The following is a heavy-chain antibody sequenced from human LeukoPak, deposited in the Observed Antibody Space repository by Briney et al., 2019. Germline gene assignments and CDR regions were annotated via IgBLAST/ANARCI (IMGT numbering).Heavy chain of an antibody. Sequence: SETLSLTCIVSGDITHYWGWIRQPPGKGLECIGSIYFSGSAYYNPSLRSRVTISLDTSKKQLSLKLNSVTAADTAIYYCAKFSRWIPFKFWGQGTLVTVSS. CDR3: AKFSRWIPFKF. V-gene: IGHV4-39*01. D-gene: IGHD5-18*01. J-gene: IGHJ1*01. CDR2: IYFSGSA. CDR1: GDITHY.